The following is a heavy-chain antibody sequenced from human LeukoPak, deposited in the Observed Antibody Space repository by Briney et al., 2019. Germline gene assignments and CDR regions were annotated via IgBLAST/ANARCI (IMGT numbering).Heavy chain of an antibody. V-gene: IGHV1-2*02. D-gene: IGHD3-10*01. J-gene: IGHJ4*02. CDR1: GYTFTSYG. CDR2: INPNSGGT. CDR3: ARGPGMVRGVIILFDY. Sequence: GASVKVSCKASGYTFTSYGISWVRQAPGQGLEWMGWINPNSGGTNYAQKFQGRVTMTRDTSISTAYMELSRLRSDDTVVYYCARGPGMVRGVIILFDYWGQGTLVTVSS.